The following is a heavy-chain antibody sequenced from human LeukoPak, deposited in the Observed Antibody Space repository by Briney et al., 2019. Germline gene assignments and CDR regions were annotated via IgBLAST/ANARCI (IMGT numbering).Heavy chain of an antibody. CDR3: ARGTWGFDY. D-gene: IGHD1-26*01. CDR1: GFTFSNYA. J-gene: IGHJ4*02. CDR2: ISGSGGNT. V-gene: IGHV3-23*01. Sequence: GGSLRLSCAASGFTFSNYAVSWVRQAPGKGLEWVSAISGSGGNTYYADSVKGRFTISRDNAKNTLYLQMNSLRAEDTAVYYCARGTWGFDYWGQGTLVTVSS.